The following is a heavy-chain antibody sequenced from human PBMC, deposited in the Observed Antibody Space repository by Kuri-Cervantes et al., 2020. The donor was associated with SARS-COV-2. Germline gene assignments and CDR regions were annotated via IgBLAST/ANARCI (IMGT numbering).Heavy chain of an antibody. J-gene: IGHJ4*02. D-gene: IGHD2-21*01. CDR2: ISSSSSTI. CDR1: GFTFSNAW. Sequence: GESLKISCAASGFTFSNAWMSWVRQAPGKGLEWVSYISSSSSTIYYADSVKGRFTISRDNAKNSLYLQMNSLRAEDTAVYYCARDCGGDCSQYLFDYWGQGTLVTVSS. CDR3: ARDCGGDCSQYLFDY. V-gene: IGHV3-48*01.